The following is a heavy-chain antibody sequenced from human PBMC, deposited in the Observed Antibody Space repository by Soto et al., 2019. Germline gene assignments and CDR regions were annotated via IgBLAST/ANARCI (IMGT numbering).Heavy chain of an antibody. D-gene: IGHD4-17*01. V-gene: IGHV3-30-3*01. CDR1: GFTFSSYA. J-gene: IGHJ5*02. CDR3: ARDADYGGNPAGWFDP. Sequence: QVQLVESGGGVVQPGRSLRLSCADSGFTFSSYAMHWVRQAPGKGLEWVAVISYDGSNKYYADSVKGRFTISRDNSKNTLYLQMNSLRAEDTAVYYCARDADYGGNPAGWFDPWGQGTLVTVSS. CDR2: ISYDGSNK.